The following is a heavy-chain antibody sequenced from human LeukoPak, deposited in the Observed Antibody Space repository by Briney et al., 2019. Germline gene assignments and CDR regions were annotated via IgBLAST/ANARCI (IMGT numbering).Heavy chain of an antibody. D-gene: IGHD6-13*01. J-gene: IGHJ6*03. Sequence: ASVKVSCKASGYTFTGYYMHWVRQAPGQGLEWVGWINPNSGGTSYAQKFQDRVTMTRDTSISTAYMELSRLRSDDTAVYYCARDQYSSSWYWGGHYYYYMDVWGKGTTVTVSS. CDR1: GYTFTGYY. V-gene: IGHV1-2*02. CDR2: INPNSGGT. CDR3: ARDQYSSSWYWGGHYYYYMDV.